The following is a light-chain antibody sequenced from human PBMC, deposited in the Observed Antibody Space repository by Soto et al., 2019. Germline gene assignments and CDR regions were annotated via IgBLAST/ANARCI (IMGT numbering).Light chain of an antibody. Sequence: QSALTQPASVSGSPGQSITISCTGTNSDVGGYNFVSWYQQHPGKAPKLMIYEVSYRPSGVSNRFSGSKSGNTASLTISGLQAEDEAEYYCSSYTSSATLVFGGGTKLTVL. J-gene: IGLJ3*02. CDR1: NSDVGGYNF. CDR2: EVS. V-gene: IGLV2-14*03. CDR3: SSYTSSATLV.